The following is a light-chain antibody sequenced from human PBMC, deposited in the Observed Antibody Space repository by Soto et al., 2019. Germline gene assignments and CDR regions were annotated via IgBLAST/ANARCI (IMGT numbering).Light chain of an antibody. V-gene: IGKV1-6*01. CDR1: QAFRND. J-gene: IGKJ1*01. CDR2: AAS. Sequence: AIQMTQSPSSLSASVGDRVTITCRASQAFRNDLAWYQLKPGKAPKLLIYAASTFQSGVPSRFSGSGSGTDFTLTISSLNPDDFAVYYCQQAYNYPWTFGQGTKVELK. CDR3: QQAYNYPWT.